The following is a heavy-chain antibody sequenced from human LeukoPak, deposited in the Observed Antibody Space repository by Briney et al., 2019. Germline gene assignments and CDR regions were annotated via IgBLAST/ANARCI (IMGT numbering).Heavy chain of an antibody. CDR1: GYTFTNYW. Sequence: GESLKISCKTSGYTFTNYWIGWVRQMPGKGLEWMGRIDPSDSYTNYSPSFQGHVTISADKSISTAYLQWSSLKASDTAMYYCARYCSSTSCRSSYYGMDVWGQGTTVTVSS. CDR3: ARYCSSTSCRSSYYGMDV. J-gene: IGHJ6*02. CDR2: IDPSDSYT. D-gene: IGHD2-2*01. V-gene: IGHV5-10-1*01.